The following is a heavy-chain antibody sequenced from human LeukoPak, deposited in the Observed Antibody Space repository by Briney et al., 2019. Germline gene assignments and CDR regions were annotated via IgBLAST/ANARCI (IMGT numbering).Heavy chain of an antibody. J-gene: IGHJ5*02. CDR2: ISDDGTTT. CDR1: GFTFNLYW. Sequence: GGSLRLSCAASGFTFNLYWIHWVRQPPGKGLEWLSRISDDGTTTNYADSVNGRFTISRDNAKNTLYLQMDNLRVDDTAVYYCARDSRYHSGWGSYRPYWFDPWGQGTLVTVSS. CDR3: ARDSRYHSGWGSYRPYWFDP. D-gene: IGHD3-10*01. V-gene: IGHV3-74*01.